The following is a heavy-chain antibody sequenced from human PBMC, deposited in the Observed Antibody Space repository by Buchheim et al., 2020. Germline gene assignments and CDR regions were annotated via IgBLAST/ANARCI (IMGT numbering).Heavy chain of an antibody. Sequence: EVQLVESGGGLVQPGGSLRLSCAASGFTFSSYEMNWVRQAPGKGLEWVSYISSSGSTIYYADSVKGRFTISRDNAKNSLYLQMNSLRAEDTAVYYCARENTDYYDSSGYYEFYYYGMDVWGQGTT. CDR2: ISSSGSTI. V-gene: IGHV3-48*03. CDR1: GFTFSSYE. D-gene: IGHD3-22*01. J-gene: IGHJ6*02. CDR3: ARENTDYYDSSGYYEFYYYGMDV.